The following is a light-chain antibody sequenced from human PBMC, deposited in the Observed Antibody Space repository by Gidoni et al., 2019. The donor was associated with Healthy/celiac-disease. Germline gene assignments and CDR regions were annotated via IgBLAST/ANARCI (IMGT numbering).Light chain of an antibody. J-gene: IGLJ3*02. Sequence: SYELTQPPSVSVSPGQTARITCSGDALPKKYADWYQQKSGQAPVLFIYEDSNRPAGIPERFSGSSSGTRATLTISGAHVEDEADYYCYSTDSSGNHWVFGGGTKLTVL. V-gene: IGLV3-10*01. CDR1: ALPKKY. CDR2: EDS. CDR3: YSTDSSGNHWV.